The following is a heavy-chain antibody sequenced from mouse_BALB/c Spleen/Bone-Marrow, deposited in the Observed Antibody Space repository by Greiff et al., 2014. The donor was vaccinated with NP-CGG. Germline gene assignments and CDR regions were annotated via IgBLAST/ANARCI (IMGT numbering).Heavy chain of an antibody. V-gene: IGHV1-39*01. CDR2: IDPYYGTT. CDR3: TRSRAYFRDWFAY. D-gene: IGHD2-14*01. CDR1: GHSFTGYN. Sequence: VQLQQSGPELEKPGASVKISCKASGHSFTGYNMNWVKQSHGKSLEWIGNIDPYYGTTTFNQKFKDEATLTVDKSSSTAYMQLKSLTPEDSAVYYCTRSRAYFRDWFAYWGQGTLVTVSA. J-gene: IGHJ3*01.